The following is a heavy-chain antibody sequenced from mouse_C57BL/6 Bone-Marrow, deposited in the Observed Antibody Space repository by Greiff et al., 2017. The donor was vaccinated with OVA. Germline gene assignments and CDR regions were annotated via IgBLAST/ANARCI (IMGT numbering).Heavy chain of an antibody. D-gene: IGHD4-1*01. CDR3: TRSQVGRGWYCDV. CDR1: GYTFTSYG. V-gene: IGHV1-81*01. J-gene: IGHJ1*03. Sequence: QVQLKQSGAELARPGASVKLSCKASGYTFTSYGISWVKQRTGQGLEWIGEIYPRSGNTYYNEKFKGQATLTADKSSSTAYMELRSLTSEDSAVYFCTRSQVGRGWYCDVWGTGTTVTVSS. CDR2: IYPRSGNT.